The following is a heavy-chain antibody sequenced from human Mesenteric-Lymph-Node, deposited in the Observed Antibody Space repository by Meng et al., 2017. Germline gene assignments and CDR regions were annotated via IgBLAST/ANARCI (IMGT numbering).Heavy chain of an antibody. V-gene: IGHV3-23*01. Sequence: GESLKISCAASGFTFSSYAMTWVRQAPGKGLEWVSAINDRGGSTYYADSVKGRFTISRDNSENTLYLQMNNLRVEDTAVYYCGKDSRGSSGRAFDIWGQGTVVTVSS. CDR3: GKDSRGSSGRAFDI. J-gene: IGHJ3*02. CDR2: INDRGGST. CDR1: GFTFSSYA. D-gene: IGHD1-26*01.